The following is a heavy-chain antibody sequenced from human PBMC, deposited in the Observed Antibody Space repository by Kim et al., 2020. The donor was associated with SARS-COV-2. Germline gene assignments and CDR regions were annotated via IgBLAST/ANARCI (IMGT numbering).Heavy chain of an antibody. CDR1: GFTFSTYP. Sequence: GESLRLSCVASGFTFSTYPMIWVRQAPGKGLDWVSGLTGSGATTYYADSVRGRFAISRDNSKNTLYLQMNSLRVEDTAVYYCAKGSGAVAGRMVWGQGTLVTVSS. CDR2: LTGSGATT. V-gene: IGHV3-23*01. CDR3: AKGSGAVAGRMV. J-gene: IGHJ4*02. D-gene: IGHD6-19*01.